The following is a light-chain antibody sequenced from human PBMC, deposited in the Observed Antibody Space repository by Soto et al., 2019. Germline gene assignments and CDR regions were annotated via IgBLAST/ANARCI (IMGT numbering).Light chain of an antibody. J-gene: IGLJ1*01. V-gene: IGLV2-14*01. CDR1: SSDVGGYNY. CDR2: DVT. Sequence: QSALTQPASVSGSPGQSITISCTGTSSDVGGYNYVSWYQQHPDKAPKLIIYDVTNRPSGISNRFSGSKSGNTASLTISGLQAEDEADYYCSSYTSSSSYVFGTGTKVTVL. CDR3: SSYTSSSSYV.